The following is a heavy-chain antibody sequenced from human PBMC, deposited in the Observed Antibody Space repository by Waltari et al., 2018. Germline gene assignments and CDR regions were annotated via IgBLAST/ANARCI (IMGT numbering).Heavy chain of an antibody. J-gene: IGHJ3*02. CDR2: IIPILGIA. V-gene: IGHV1-69*02. Sequence: QVQLVQSGAEVKKPGSSVKVSCKASGGTFSSYTISWVRQAPGQGLEWMGRIIPILGIANYAQKFQGRVKSTADKSTSTAYMELSSLRSEDTAVYYCARKIGPSDDAFDIWGQGTMVTVSS. CDR3: ARKIGPSDDAFDI. CDR1: GGTFSSYT.